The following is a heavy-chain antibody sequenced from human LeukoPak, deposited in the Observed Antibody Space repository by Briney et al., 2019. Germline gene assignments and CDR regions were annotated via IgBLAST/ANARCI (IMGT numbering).Heavy chain of an antibody. CDR3: ARRGFTSSWYYFDY. J-gene: IGHJ4*02. D-gene: IGHD6-13*01. Sequence: SETLYLTCTVSGGSISSSSYYWGWIRQPPGKGLEWIGSIYYSGSTYYNPSLKSRVTISIDTSKNQFSLKLSSVTGADTAVYYCARRGFTSSWYYFDYWGQGTLVTVSS. V-gene: IGHV4-39*01. CDR1: GGSISSSSYY. CDR2: IYYSGST.